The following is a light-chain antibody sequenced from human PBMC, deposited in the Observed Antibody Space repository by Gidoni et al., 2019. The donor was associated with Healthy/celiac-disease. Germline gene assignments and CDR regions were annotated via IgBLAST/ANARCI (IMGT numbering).Light chain of an antibody. V-gene: IGLV3-1*01. Sequence: SYELTQPPSVSVSPGQTASITCSGDKLGDKYACWYQQKPGQSPVLVIYQDSKRPSVIPERFAGSNSGNTATLTISGTQSMDEADYYCQAWDSSTALCGGGTNLTVL. J-gene: IGLJ2*01. CDR2: QDS. CDR3: QAWDSSTAL. CDR1: KLGDKY.